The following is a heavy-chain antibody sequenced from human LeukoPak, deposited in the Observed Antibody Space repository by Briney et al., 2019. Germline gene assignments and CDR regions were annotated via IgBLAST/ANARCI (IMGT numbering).Heavy chain of an antibody. J-gene: IGHJ6*02. V-gene: IGHV3-21*01. Sequence: GGSLRLSCAASGFTFSSYSMNWVRQAPGKGLEWVSSISSSSSYIYYADSVKGRFTISRDNSKNTLYLQMNSLRAEDAAVYYCARGGYSYYYGMDVWGQGTTVTVSS. D-gene: IGHD5-18*01. CDR2: ISSSSSYI. CDR1: GFTFSSYS. CDR3: ARGGYSYYYGMDV.